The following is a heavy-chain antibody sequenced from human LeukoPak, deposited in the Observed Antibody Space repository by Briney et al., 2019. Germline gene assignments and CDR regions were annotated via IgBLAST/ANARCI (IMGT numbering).Heavy chain of an antibody. V-gene: IGHV4-4*02. D-gene: IGHD3-22*01. J-gene: IGHJ4*02. CDR1: GGSISSSNW. CDR2: LYHSGST. Sequence: PSETLSLTCAVSGGSISSSNWWSWVRQSPGKGLEWIGELYHSGSTNYNPSLKSRVTISVDKSKNQFSLKLSSVTAADTAVYYCASSSSGYYYFDYWGQGTLVTVSS. CDR3: ASSSSGYYYFDY.